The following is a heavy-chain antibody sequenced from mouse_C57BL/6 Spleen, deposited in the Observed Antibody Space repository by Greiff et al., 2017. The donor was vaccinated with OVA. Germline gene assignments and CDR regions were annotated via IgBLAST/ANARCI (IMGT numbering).Heavy chain of an antibody. CDR3: ARNLNYYGSSLDY. CDR2: IDPSDSYT. D-gene: IGHD1-1*01. CDR1: GYTFTSYW. J-gene: IGHJ2*01. V-gene: IGHV1-50*01. Sequence: VQLQQPGAELVKPGASVKLSCKASGYTFTSYWMQWVKQRPGQGLEWIGEIDPSDSYTNYNQKFKGKATLTVDTSSSTAYMQLSSLTSEDSAVYYCARNLNYYGSSLDYWGQGTTLTVSS.